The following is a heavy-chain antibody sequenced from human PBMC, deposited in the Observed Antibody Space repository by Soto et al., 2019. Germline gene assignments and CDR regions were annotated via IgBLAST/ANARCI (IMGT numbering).Heavy chain of an antibody. D-gene: IGHD3-22*01. CDR3: AKSLGQWLEKQNFFDA. J-gene: IGHJ5*02. V-gene: IGHV4-31*03. CDR1: RGSINSGGYF. CDR2: IYYTGST. Sequence: QVQLQESGPGLVKPSQTLVLTCTVSRGSINSGGYFWNWIRQHPGKDLEWIGFIYYTGSTYYNPSLKSRISVSVDTSKNQFSLKMTSMTAADTAIYYCAKSLGQWLEKQNFFDAWGQGIPVTVSS.